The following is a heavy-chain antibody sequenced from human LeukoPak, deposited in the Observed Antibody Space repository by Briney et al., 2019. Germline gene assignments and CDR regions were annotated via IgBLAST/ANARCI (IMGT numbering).Heavy chain of an antibody. CDR2: IKSKTDGGTT. CDR1: GFTFSNAW. CDR3: TTEGVQLWATFDY. J-gene: IGHJ4*02. D-gene: IGHD5-18*01. Sequence: GGSLRLSCAASGFTFSNAWVSWVRQAPGKGLEWVGRIKSKTDGGTTDYAAPVKGRFTISRDDSKNTLYLQMNSLKTEDTAVYYCTTEGVQLWATFDYWGQGTLVTVSS. V-gene: IGHV3-15*01.